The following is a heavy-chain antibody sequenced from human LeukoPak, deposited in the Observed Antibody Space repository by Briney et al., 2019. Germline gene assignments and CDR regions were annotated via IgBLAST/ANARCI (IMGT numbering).Heavy chain of an antibody. J-gene: IGHJ5*02. V-gene: IGHV3-23*01. Sequence: GGSLRLSCAASGFTFSSYAMSWVRQAPGKGLEWVSAISGSGGSTYYADSVKGRFTISRDNSKNTLYLQMNSLRAEDTAVYYCAKEIYCSSTSCYARGWFDPWGQGTLVTVSS. CDR2: ISGSGGST. CDR1: GFTFSSYA. D-gene: IGHD2-2*01. CDR3: AKEIYCSSTSCYARGWFDP.